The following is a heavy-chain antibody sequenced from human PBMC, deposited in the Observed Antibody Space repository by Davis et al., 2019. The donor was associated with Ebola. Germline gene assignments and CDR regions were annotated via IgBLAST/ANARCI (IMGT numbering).Heavy chain of an antibody. D-gene: IGHD3-22*01. CDR3: ARHNLGYYYDSSGYYNRPYYFDY. CDR2: IYYSGST. V-gene: IGHV4-39*01. CDR1: GGSISSSSYY. J-gene: IGHJ4*02. Sequence: MPSETLSPTCTVSGGSISSSSYYWGWIRQPPGKGLEWIGSIYYSGSTYYNPSLKSRVTISVDTSKNQFSLKLSSVTAADTAVYYCARHNLGYYYDSSGYYNRPYYFDYWGQGTLVTVSS.